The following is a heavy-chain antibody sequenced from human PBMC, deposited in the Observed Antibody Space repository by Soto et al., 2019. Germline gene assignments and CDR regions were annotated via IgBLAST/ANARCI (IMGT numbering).Heavy chain of an antibody. V-gene: IGHV3-48*02. CDR2: ITSDTNTI. CDR1: GFPFSIYS. J-gene: IGHJ4*02. D-gene: IGHD6-19*01. CDR3: ARSVEGHFDF. Sequence: EVQLVESGGGLVQPGGSLRLSCAASGFPFSIYSMNWVRQAPGKGLEWFSYITSDTNTIKYTDSVKGRFTISRDNAKNSLYLQMNSLREEATAVYFCARSVEGHFDFWGQGTVVTVSS.